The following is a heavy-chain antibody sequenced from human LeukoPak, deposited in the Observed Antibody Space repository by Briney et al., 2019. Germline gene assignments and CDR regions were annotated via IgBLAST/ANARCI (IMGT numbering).Heavy chain of an antibody. J-gene: IGHJ4*02. CDR1: GGSSSGYY. Sequence: SETLSLTCAVYGGSSSGYYWSWIRQPPGKGLEWIGEINHSGSTNYNPSLKSRVTISVDTSKSQFSLKLSSVTAADTAVYYCARVPGYSSGWWPLDYWGQGTLVTVSS. CDR2: INHSGST. CDR3: ARVPGYSSGWWPLDY. D-gene: IGHD6-19*01. V-gene: IGHV4-34*01.